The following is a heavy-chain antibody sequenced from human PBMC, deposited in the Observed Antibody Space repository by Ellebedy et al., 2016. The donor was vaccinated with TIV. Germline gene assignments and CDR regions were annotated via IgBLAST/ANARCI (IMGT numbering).Heavy chain of an antibody. Sequence: PGGSLRLSCAASGFTFNNYAMSWVRQAPGKGLEWVSTISQTGSRTYYANSVEGRFIISRDNSKRTVYLQMNSLRVEDTAVYYCAKGRGGGSDSSAPRYYFDSWGLGTLVTVSS. CDR1: GFTFNNYA. V-gene: IGHV3-23*01. CDR2: ISQTGSRT. CDR3: AKGRGGGSDSSAPRYYFDS. J-gene: IGHJ4*02. D-gene: IGHD6-19*01.